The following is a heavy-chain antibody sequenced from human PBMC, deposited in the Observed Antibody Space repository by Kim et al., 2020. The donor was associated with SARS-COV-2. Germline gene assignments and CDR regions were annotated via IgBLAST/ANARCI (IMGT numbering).Heavy chain of an antibody. CDR1: GYTFTGYY. CDR2: INPNSGGT. D-gene: IGHD2-2*01. Sequence: ASVKVSCKASGYTFTGYYMHWVRQAPGQGLEWMGRINPNSGGTNYAQKFQGRVTMTRDTSISTAYMELSRLRSDDTAVYYCARDVWGRSTSPPWFLGFDPWGQGTLVTVSS. J-gene: IGHJ5*02. V-gene: IGHV1-2*06. CDR3: ARDVWGRSTSPPWFLGFDP.